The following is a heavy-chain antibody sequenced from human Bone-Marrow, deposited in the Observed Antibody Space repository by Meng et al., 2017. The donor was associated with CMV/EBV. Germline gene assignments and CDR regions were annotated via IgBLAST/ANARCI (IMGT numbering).Heavy chain of an antibody. V-gene: IGHV3-7*01. D-gene: IGHD7-27*01. CDR2: IKQDGSEK. Sequence: GESLKISCAASGFTFSSYWMSWVRQAPGKGLEWVANIKQDGSEKYYVDSVKGRFTISRDNAKNSLYLQMNSLRAEDTAVYYCASNWGLSGFDYWGQGTLVTVSS. CDR1: GFTFSSYW. CDR3: ASNWGLSGFDY. J-gene: IGHJ4*02.